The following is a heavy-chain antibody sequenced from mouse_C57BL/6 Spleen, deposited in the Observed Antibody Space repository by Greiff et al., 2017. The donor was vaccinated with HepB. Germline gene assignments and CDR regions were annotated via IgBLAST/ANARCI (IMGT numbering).Heavy chain of an antibody. CDR1: GYTFTSYC. CDR2: IYPGSGST. CDR3: ATPYDYDETFDY. J-gene: IGHJ2*01. Sequence: QVQLQQPGAELVKPGASVKMSCKASGYTFTSYCITWVKQRPGQGLEWIGDIYPGSGSTNYNEKFKSKATLTVDTSSSTAYMQLSSLTSEDSAVYYCATPYDYDETFDYWGQGTTLTVSS. D-gene: IGHD2-4*01. V-gene: IGHV1-55*01.